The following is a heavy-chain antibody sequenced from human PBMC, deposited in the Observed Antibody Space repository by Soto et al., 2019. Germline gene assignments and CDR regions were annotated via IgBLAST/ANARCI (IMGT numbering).Heavy chain of an antibody. Sequence: EVQLVESGGGLVQPGGSLRLSCAASGFTVSSNYMSWVRQAPGKGLEWVSVIYSGGSTYYADSVKGRFTISRHNSKNTLYLQMNSLRAEDTAVYYCATTVKYSSGWGSDYWGQGTLVTVSS. D-gene: IGHD6-19*01. CDR2: IYSGGST. V-gene: IGHV3-53*04. CDR3: ATTVKYSSGWGSDY. CDR1: GFTVSSNY. J-gene: IGHJ4*02.